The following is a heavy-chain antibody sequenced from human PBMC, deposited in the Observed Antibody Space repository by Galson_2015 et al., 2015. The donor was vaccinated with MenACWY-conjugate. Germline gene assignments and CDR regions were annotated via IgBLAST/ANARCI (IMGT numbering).Heavy chain of an antibody. Sequence: SLRLSCAASGLTVSGNYMTWVRQVPGKGLEWVSLIYSSGSTAYADSVKGRFTISRGNSNNTVYLQMNSLRAEDTAVYYCARSGSHYGFNFWGQGTLVTVSS. D-gene: IGHD1-26*01. J-gene: IGHJ4*02. CDR2: IYSSGST. CDR1: GLTVSGNY. CDR3: ARSGSHYGFNF. V-gene: IGHV3-66*01.